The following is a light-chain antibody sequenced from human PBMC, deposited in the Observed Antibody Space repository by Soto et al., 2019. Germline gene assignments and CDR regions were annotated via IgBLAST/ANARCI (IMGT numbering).Light chain of an antibody. CDR2: EVS. CDR1: SSDVGSYNY. J-gene: IGLJ1*01. Sequence: QSALTQPPSASGSPGQSVTLSCTGTSSDVGSYNYVSWYQQHPGKAPKLMIYEVSKRPSGVPDRFSGSKSGNTASLTVSGLQAEDEADYYCSSYAGSNNWNFGTGSKLTVL. V-gene: IGLV2-8*01. CDR3: SSYAGSNNWN.